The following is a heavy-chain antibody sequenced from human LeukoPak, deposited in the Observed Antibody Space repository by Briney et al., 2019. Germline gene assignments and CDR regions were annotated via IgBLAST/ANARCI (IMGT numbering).Heavy chain of an antibody. CDR3: AKDSLLRYFDWSVGDAFDI. V-gene: IGHV3-23*01. Sequence: PGGSLRLSCAASGFTFSSYGMSWVRQAPGKGLEWVSAISGSGGSTYYADSVKGRFTISRDNSKNTLYLQMNSLRAEDTAVYYCAKDSLLRYFDWSVGDAFDIWGQGTMVTVSS. J-gene: IGHJ3*02. CDR2: ISGSGGST. D-gene: IGHD3-9*01. CDR1: GFTFSSYG.